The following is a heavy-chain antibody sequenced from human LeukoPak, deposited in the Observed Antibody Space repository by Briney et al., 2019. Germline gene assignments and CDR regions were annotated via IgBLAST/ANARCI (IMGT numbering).Heavy chain of an antibody. V-gene: IGHV2-5*08. J-gene: IGHJ4*02. CDR1: GFSLSTSGMC. D-gene: IGHD3-3*01. CDR2: IYWNDDK. Sequence: SGPALVKPTQTLTLTCTFSGFSLSTSGMCVSWIRQPPGKALEWLALIYWNDDKRYSPSLKSRLTITKDTSKNQVFLTMTNMDPVDTATYYCARAGRTRQYYDFWSGYYIVNFDYWGQGTLVTVSS. CDR3: ARAGRTRQYYDFWSGYYIVNFDY.